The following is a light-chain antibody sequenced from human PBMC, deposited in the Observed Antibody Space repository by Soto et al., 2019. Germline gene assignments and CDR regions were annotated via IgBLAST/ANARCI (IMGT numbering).Light chain of an antibody. CDR1: QSVNNNY. Sequence: EIVLTQSPGTLSLSPGERATLSCRASQSVNNNYLAWYQQKPGQAPRLLIYGASSRATGIPDRFSGSGSGTDFTLTNSRLEPEDFAVYYCQQYGSSPLTFGGGTKVEIK. CDR3: QQYGSSPLT. V-gene: IGKV3-20*01. CDR2: GAS. J-gene: IGKJ4*01.